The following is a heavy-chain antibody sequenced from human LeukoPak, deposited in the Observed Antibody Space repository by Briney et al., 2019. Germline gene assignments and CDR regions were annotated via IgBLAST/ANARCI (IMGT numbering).Heavy chain of an antibody. CDR3: GRWFEY. J-gene: IGHJ4*02. CDR1: GGSVSSGSYY. V-gene: IGHV4-61*01. Sequence: SETLSLTCTVSGGSVSSGSYYWSWIRQPPGKGLEWIGHMYYSETTHYNPSLKSRVTISVDTSKNQFSLKLTSVTAADTAVYYCGRWFEYWGQGSLVTVSS. CDR2: MYYSETT.